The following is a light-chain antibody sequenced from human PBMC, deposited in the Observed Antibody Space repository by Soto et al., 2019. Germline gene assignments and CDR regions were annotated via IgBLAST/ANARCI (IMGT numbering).Light chain of an antibody. Sequence: QSALTQPRSVSWSPGQSVTISCTGTSSDVGTYDFVSWYQQHPGKAPRLMIFDVSERPSGVPDRFSGSKSGNTASLTISGLQAEDEADYYCCLYAVTFYVFGTGTKLTVL. V-gene: IGLV2-11*01. CDR2: DVS. CDR3: CLYAVTFYV. CDR1: SSDVGTYDF. J-gene: IGLJ1*01.